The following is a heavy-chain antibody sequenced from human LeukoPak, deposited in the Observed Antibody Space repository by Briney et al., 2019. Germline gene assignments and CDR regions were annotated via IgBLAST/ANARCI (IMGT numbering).Heavy chain of an antibody. V-gene: IGHV3-33*01. Sequence: GRSLRLSCVASGFTFSRYGMHWVRQAPGKGLEWVAVICYEGSKKYYADSVKGRFTISRDNSKNTLYLQMNSLRAEDTALYYCSRGLYDKWGQGTLVTVSS. D-gene: IGHD3-9*01. CDR2: ICYEGSKK. CDR1: GFTFSRYG. CDR3: SRGLYDK. J-gene: IGHJ4*02.